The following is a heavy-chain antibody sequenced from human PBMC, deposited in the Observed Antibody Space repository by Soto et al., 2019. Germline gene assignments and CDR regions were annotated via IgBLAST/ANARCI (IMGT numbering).Heavy chain of an antibody. Sequence: GGSLRLSCAASGFTFTSYVMHWVRQAPGKGLEWVAVISYDGSKKFYADSVRGRFTISRDISKNTLYLQMNSLRPDDTAVYSCARDRQSSSILLSYGMDVWGQGTTVTVSS. CDR2: ISYDGSKK. V-gene: IGHV3-30-3*01. J-gene: IGHJ6*02. CDR3: ARDRQSSSILLSYGMDV. CDR1: GFTFTSYV. D-gene: IGHD6-6*01.